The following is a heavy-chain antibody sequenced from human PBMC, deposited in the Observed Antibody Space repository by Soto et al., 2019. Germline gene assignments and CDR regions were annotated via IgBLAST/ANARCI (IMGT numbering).Heavy chain of an antibody. CDR1: GYTFTSYG. CDR2: ISAYNGNT. Sequence: ASVKVSCKASGYTFTSYGISWVRQAPGQGLEWMGWISAYNGNTNYARKLQGRVTMTTDTSTSTAYMELRSLRSDDTAVYYCARDMVVVAATVNWFDPWGQGTLVTVSS. D-gene: IGHD2-15*01. V-gene: IGHV1-18*04. CDR3: ARDMVVVAATVNWFDP. J-gene: IGHJ5*02.